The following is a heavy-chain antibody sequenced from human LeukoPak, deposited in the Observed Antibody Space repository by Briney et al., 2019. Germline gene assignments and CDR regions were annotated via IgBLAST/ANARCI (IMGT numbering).Heavy chain of an antibody. CDR3: ARGHSKNQKWELLRMGDY. Sequence: GGSLRLSCAASGFIFSSYAMSWVRQAPGKGLEWVSTISGSGGSTYYADSVKGRFTISRDKSKKTVYLQMNSLRAEDTAVYYCARGHSKNQKWELLRMGDYWGQGTLVTVSS. V-gene: IGHV3-23*01. CDR2: ISGSGGST. J-gene: IGHJ4*02. D-gene: IGHD1-26*01. CDR1: GFIFSSYA.